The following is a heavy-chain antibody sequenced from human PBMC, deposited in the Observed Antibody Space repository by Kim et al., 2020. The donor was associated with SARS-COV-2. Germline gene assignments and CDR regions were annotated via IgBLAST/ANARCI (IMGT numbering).Heavy chain of an antibody. CDR3: AKDKAIWFGELDY. CDR2: ISWNSGSI. V-gene: IGHV3-9*01. J-gene: IGHJ4*02. D-gene: IGHD3-10*01. CDR1: GFTFDDYA. Sequence: GGSLRLSCAASGFTFDDYAMHWVRQAPGKGLEWVSGISWNSGSIGYADSVKGRFTISRDNAKNSLYLQMNSLRAEDTALYYCAKDKAIWFGELDYWGQGTLVTVSS.